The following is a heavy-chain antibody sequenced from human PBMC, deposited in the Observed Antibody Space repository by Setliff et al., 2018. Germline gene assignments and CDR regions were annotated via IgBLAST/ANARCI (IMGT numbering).Heavy chain of an antibody. D-gene: IGHD6-19*01. CDR1: GYTLTSYA. V-gene: IGHV1-3*01. CDR2: INAGNGNT. J-gene: IGHJ4*02. Sequence: ASVKVSCKASGYTLTSYAMHWVRQAPGQRLGWMGWINAGNGNTKYSQKFQGRVTITRDTSASTAYMELSSLRSEDTAVYYCARDLFFRKIAVAGTFDYWGQGTLVTVSS. CDR3: ARDLFFRKIAVAGTFDY.